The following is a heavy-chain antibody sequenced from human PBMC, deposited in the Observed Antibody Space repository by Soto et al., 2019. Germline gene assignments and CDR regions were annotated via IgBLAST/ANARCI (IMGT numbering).Heavy chain of an antibody. J-gene: IGHJ6*03. Sequence: SETLSLTCTVSGGSISSSSYYWGWIRQPPGKGLEWIASIYYSGSRYYNPSLESRVAISVDTSKNQFSLKLSSVTAADTAVYYCARVGLGGRYYYYMDVWGKGTTVTVSS. D-gene: IGHD3-16*01. V-gene: IGHV4-39*01. CDR1: GGSISSSSYY. CDR2: IYYSGSR. CDR3: ARVGLGGRYYYYMDV.